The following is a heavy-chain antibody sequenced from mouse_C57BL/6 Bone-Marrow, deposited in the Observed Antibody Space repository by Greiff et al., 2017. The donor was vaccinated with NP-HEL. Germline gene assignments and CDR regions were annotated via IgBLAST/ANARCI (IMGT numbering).Heavy chain of an antibody. J-gene: IGHJ1*03. D-gene: IGHD2-2*01. Sequence: EVMLVESGGGLVQPGGSLSLSCAASGFTFTDYYMSWVRQPPGKALEWLGFIRNKANGYTAEYSASVKGRFTISRDNSQSILYLQMNALGAEDSATYYCVGLRYFDVWGTGTTVTVSS. V-gene: IGHV7-3*01. CDR2: IRNKANGYTA. CDR1: GFTFTDYY. CDR3: VGLRYFDV.